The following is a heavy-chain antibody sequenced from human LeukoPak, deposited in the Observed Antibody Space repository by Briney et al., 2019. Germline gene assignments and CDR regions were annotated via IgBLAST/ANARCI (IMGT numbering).Heavy chain of an antibody. CDR2: IYTSGSN. CDR3: ARGCSGGSCGYL. D-gene: IGHD2-15*01. CDR1: GGSISSYY. Sequence: SETLSLTCTVSGGSISSYYWSWIRQPAGKGLEWIGRIYTSGSNNYNPSLKSRVTMSVDTSKNQISLKLSSVTAADTAVYYCARGCSGGSCGYLWGRGTLVTVSS. J-gene: IGHJ2*01. V-gene: IGHV4-4*07.